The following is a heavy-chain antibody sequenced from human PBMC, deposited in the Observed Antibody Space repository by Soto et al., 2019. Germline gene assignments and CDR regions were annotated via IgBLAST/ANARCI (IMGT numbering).Heavy chain of an antibody. CDR1: GSTVSTNN. D-gene: IGHD3-10*01. CDR3: ARGFPSMTYYGEYYFDY. J-gene: IGHJ4*02. Sequence: VQLVESGGGLIQAGGSLRPSCEAFGSTVSTNNMSGVRQTQGKGLGGVSVFYSGGSTSYADSVKGRFTISRDNSRNTLYLQMRSLRAEDTAVYYCARGFPSMTYYGEYYFDYWGQGTLVTVSS. V-gene: IGHV3-53*01. CDR2: FYSGGST.